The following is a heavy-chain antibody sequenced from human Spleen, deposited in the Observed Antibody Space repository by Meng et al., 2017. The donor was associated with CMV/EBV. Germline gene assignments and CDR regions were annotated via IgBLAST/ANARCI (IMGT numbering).Heavy chain of an antibody. CDR2: IYYTGIT. J-gene: IGHJ4*02. CDR3: ARTRRDLWSGFYSDGLYFDH. D-gene: IGHD3-3*01. Sequence: GSLRLSCSVYGGSFSDYYWSWIRQPPGKGLEWIGYIYYTGITNYSPSLKSRLTISVDMSKNQFSLKLRSVTAADTAVYYCARTRRDLWSGFYSDGLYFDHWGQGALVTVSS. CDR1: GGSFSDYY. V-gene: IGHV4-59*01.